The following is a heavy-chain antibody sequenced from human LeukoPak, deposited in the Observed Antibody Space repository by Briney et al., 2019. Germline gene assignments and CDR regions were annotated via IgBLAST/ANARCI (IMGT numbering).Heavy chain of an antibody. CDR3: ARDDSVYRIAAAGTNY. CDR1: GFTFSDYY. V-gene: IGHV3-11*04. Sequence: GGSLRLSCAASGFTFSDYYMSWIRQAPGKGLEWVSYISSSSSTIYYADSVKGRFTISRDNSKNTLYLQMNSLRAEDTAVYYCARDDSVYRIAAAGTNYWGQGTLVTVSS. D-gene: IGHD6-13*01. CDR2: ISSSSSTI. J-gene: IGHJ4*02.